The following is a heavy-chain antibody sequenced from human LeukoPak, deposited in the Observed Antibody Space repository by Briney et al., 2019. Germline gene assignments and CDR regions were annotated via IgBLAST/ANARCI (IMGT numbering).Heavy chain of an antibody. CDR3: AKETYAAFNL. CDR1: GFTFSSYA. V-gene: IGHV3-30*02. CDR2: IRYDGNNK. D-gene: IGHD2-2*01. J-gene: IGHJ3*01. Sequence: GGSLRLSCAASGFTFSSYAMHWVRQAPGKGLEWVAFIRYDGNNKYYVDSVKGRFTISIDNSKNTLYLVMNSLRAEDTAVYYCAKETYAAFNLWGQGTLVTVSS.